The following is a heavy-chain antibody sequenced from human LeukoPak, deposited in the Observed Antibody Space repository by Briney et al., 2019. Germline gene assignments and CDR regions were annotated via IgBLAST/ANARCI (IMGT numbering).Heavy chain of an antibody. V-gene: IGHV3-21*01. J-gene: IGHJ4*02. D-gene: IGHD1-14*01. CDR1: GFTFSSYS. CDR2: ISGSSSYI. CDR3: ARDNGGTPYYLDY. Sequence: GGSLRLSCAASGFTFSSYSMNWVRQAPGKGLEWVSSISGSSSYIYYADSVKGRFTISRDNAKGSLYLQMNSLRAEDSAVYYCARDNGGTPYYLDYWGQGTLVTVSS.